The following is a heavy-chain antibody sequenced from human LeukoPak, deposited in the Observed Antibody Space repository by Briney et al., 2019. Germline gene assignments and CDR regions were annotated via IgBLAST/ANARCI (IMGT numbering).Heavy chain of an antibody. J-gene: IGHJ4*02. Sequence: PGGSLRLSCAASGFTFRNYAMSWVRQAPGKGLEWVSTISRSGVATYYANSVKGRFTISRDNSKNTVYLQMNSLRAEDTAIYYCAKHSHDGSAPYYEVQLDYWGQGTLVTVSS. CDR2: ISRSGVAT. CDR1: GFTFRNYA. V-gene: IGHV3-23*01. CDR3: AKHSHDGSAPYYEVQLDY. D-gene: IGHD3-22*01.